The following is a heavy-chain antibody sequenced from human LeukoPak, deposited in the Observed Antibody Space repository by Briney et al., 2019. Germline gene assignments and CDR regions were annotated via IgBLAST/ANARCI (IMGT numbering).Heavy chain of an antibody. CDR3: ARGVITFGGVIVGPKGGSQTFDY. V-gene: IGHV4-34*01. D-gene: IGHD3-16*02. CDR1: GGSFSGYY. J-gene: IGHJ4*02. CDR2: INHSGST. Sequence: SETLSLTCAVYGGSFSGYYWSWIRQPPGNGLEWIGEINHSGSTNYNPSLKSRVTISVDTSKNQFSLKLSSVTAADTAAYYCARGVITFGGVIVGPKGGSQTFDYWGQGTLVTVSS.